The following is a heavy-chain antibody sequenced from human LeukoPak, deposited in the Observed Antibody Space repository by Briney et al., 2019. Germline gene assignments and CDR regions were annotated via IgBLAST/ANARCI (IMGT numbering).Heavy chain of an antibody. CDR2: ISANGGET. J-gene: IGHJ3*02. D-gene: IGHD3-22*01. CDR3: AKIDSYDSSGSDAFDI. CDR1: GFTFSIYA. V-gene: IGHV3-23*01. Sequence: GGSLRLSCAASGFTFSIYAMNWVRQAPGKGLEWVSSISANGGETHYADSVKGRFTISRDNSKNTLYLQMNSLRAEDTAVYYCAKIDSYDSSGSDAFDIWGQGTMVTVSS.